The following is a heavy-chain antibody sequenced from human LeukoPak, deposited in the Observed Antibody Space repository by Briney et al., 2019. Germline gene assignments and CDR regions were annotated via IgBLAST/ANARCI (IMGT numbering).Heavy chain of an antibody. D-gene: IGHD6-13*01. Sequence: GGSLRLSCAASGFTVSSNYMSWVRQAPGKGLEWVSAINSGGSTYYADSLKGRFTISRDNSKNTLYLQMNSLRADDTAVYYCAKDWPSEWQQLPDYDAFDIWGQGTIVTVTS. CDR3: AKDWPSEWQQLPDYDAFDI. V-gene: IGHV3-53*01. J-gene: IGHJ3*02. CDR2: INSGGST. CDR1: GFTVSSNY.